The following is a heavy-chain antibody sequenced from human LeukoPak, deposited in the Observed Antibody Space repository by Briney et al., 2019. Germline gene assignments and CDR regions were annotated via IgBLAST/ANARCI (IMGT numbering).Heavy chain of an antibody. J-gene: IGHJ1*01. CDR3: ARPPHYDSSGYYGYFQH. CDR2: IYPGDSDN. Sequence: GESLKISCKGSGYRFTSYWIGWVRQMPGKGLDWMGIIYPGDSDNSYSPSLQGEAPFSADKSISTAYRQWSSLKASDNAMYYCARPPHYDSSGYYGYFQHWGQGTLVTVSS. CDR1: GYRFTSYW. D-gene: IGHD3-22*01. V-gene: IGHV5-51*01.